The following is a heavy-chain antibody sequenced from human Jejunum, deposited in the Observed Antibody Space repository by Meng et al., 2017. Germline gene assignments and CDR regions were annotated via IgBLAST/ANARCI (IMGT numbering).Heavy chain of an antibody. V-gene: IGHV3-64*01. J-gene: IGHJ4*02. Sequence: GESLKISCAASGFTFSNYAMHWVRQAPGKGLEYVSVISSDGGSTYYGNSVKGRFINSRDNSRNTLYLQMDSLRAEDTAVYYCARSGYTIMSCYDYWGPGTLVTGSS. D-gene: IGHD2-15*01. CDR1: GFTFSNYA. CDR3: ARSGYTIMSCYDY. CDR2: ISSDGGST.